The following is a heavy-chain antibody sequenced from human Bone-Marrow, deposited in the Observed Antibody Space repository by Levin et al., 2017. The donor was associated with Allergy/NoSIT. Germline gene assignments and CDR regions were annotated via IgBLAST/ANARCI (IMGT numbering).Heavy chain of an antibody. V-gene: IGHV3-9*01. D-gene: IGHD1-1*01. J-gene: IGHJ6*02. Sequence: QTGGSLRLSCAASGFTFDDYAMHWVRQAPGKGLEWISVITWNSYSTDYADSVKGRFTISRDNAKNSLNLQMDSLRAEDTAVYYCAKDRLPTTTFDYYYYSAFDVWGQGTTVTVSS. CDR3: AKDRLPTTTFDYYYYSAFDV. CDR2: ITWNSYST. CDR1: GFTFDDYA.